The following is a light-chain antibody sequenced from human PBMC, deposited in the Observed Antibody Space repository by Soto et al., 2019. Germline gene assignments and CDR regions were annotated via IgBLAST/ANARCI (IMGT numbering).Light chain of an antibody. CDR3: QQRQRTPFT. J-gene: IGKJ3*01. CDR2: GAS. CDR1: QDISRY. Sequence: GDRVTITCRASQDISRYLAWYQQRAGKAPKLLIYGASTLQSGVPSRFSGSGSGTEFTLTISSLQPEDFATYHCQQRQRTPFTFGRGTTVDV. V-gene: IGKV1-9*01.